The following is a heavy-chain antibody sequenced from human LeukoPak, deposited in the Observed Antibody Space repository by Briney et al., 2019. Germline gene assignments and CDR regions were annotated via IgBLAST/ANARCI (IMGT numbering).Heavy chain of an antibody. D-gene: IGHD3-10*01. J-gene: IGHJ4*02. Sequence: GGSLRLSCAASGFTFSSYALNWVRQAPGKGLEWVSGISSSGGSTYYADSVKGRFTIPRDNSKNTLYLQMNSLRVEDTAVYYCAKGVISMVRGAYFDYWGQGTLVTVSS. CDR1: GFTFSSYA. CDR2: ISSSGGST. CDR3: AKGVISMVRGAYFDY. V-gene: IGHV3-23*01.